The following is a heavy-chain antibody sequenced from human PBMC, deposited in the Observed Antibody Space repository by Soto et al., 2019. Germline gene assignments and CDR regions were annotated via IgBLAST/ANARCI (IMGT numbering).Heavy chain of an antibody. J-gene: IGHJ3*02. D-gene: IGHD5-12*01. V-gene: IGHV4-59*01. Sequence: QVQLQESGPGLVKPSETLSLTCTVSGGSISSYYWSWIRQPPGKGLEWIGYIYYSGSTNYNPSLKSRVTLSVDTSKNPFSLKLSSVTAADTAVYYCASGKNSGYGRYAFDIWGQGTMVTVSS. CDR3: ASGKNSGYGRYAFDI. CDR1: GGSISSYY. CDR2: IYYSGST.